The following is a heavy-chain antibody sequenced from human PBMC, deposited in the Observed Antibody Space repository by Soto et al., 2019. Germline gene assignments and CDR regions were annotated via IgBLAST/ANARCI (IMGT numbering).Heavy chain of an antibody. V-gene: IGHV3-13*01. CDR1: GFTFSSYD. J-gene: IGHJ4*02. D-gene: IGHD3-22*01. CDR3: ARVSYDSSGYKSGFDY. Sequence: GGPLRLSCAASGFTFSSYDMHWVRQATGKGLEWVSAIGTAGDTYYPGSVKGRFTISRENAKNSLYLQMNSLRAEDTAVYYCARVSYDSSGYKSGFDYWGQGTLVTVSS. CDR2: IGTAGDT.